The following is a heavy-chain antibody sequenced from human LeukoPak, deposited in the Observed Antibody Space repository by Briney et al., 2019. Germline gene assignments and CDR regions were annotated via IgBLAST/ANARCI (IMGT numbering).Heavy chain of an antibody. Sequence: SETLSVTCTVSRGSVSSYPWNWIRQPAGKGLEYIGRIHGSGSTNYNPSLMGRVTMSVDLSKNQISLRLTSVTAADTAVYFCAREAGWNFNAFDIWGQGTMVTV. D-gene: IGHD6-19*01. CDR3: AREAGWNFNAFDI. V-gene: IGHV4-4*07. CDR2: IHGSGST. CDR1: RGSVSSYP. J-gene: IGHJ3*02.